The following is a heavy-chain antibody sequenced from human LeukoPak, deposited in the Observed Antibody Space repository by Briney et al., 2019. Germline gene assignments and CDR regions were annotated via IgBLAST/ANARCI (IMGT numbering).Heavy chain of an antibody. CDR2: ISAYNGNT. V-gene: IGHV1-18*01. CDR1: GYTFTSYG. CDR3: ARGAYDSSGYYYLPAYYFDY. D-gene: IGHD3-22*01. J-gene: IGHJ4*02. Sequence: ASVKVSCKASGYTFTSYGISWVRQAPGQGLEWMGWISAYNGNTNYAQKLQGRVTMTTDTSTSTAYMELRSLRSDDTAVYYCARGAYDSSGYYYLPAYYFDYWGQGTLVTVSS.